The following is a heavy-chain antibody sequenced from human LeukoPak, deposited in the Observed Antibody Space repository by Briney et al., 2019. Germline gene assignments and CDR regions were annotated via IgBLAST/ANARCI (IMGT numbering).Heavy chain of an antibody. CDR2: INSDGSST. Sequence: GGSLRLSCAASGFTFSSYWMHWVRQAPGKGLVWVSRINSDGSSTSYADSVKGRFTISRDNAKNTLYLQMNSLRAEDTALYYCAKDPLRYYDSPGENWFDPWGQGTLVTVSS. CDR1: GFTFSSYW. V-gene: IGHV3-74*01. D-gene: IGHD3-22*01. J-gene: IGHJ5*02. CDR3: AKDPLRYYDSPGENWFDP.